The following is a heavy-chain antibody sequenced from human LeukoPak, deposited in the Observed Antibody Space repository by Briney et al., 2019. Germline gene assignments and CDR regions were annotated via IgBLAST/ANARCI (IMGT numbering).Heavy chain of an antibody. CDR3: ARDRDYYGSGSYGYFDS. CDR2: IYYSGST. J-gene: IGHJ4*02. D-gene: IGHD3-10*01. V-gene: IGHV4-39*02. CDR1: GGSISSSSYY. Sequence: SETLSLTCTVSGGSISSSSYYWGWIRQPPGKGLEWIGRIYYSGSTYYNPSLKSRVTIFVDMSKNQFSLKLSSVTAADTAVYYCARDRDYYGSGSYGYFDSWGPGTLVTVSS.